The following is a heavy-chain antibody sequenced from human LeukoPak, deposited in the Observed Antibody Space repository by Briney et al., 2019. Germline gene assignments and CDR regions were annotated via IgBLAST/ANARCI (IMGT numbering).Heavy chain of an antibody. V-gene: IGHV3-48*01. Sequence: LPGGSLRLSCAASGFPFYGYRMEWVPQAPGKGLEWVSHISSNNSTKYYAESVKGRFTISRDNAKNSLNLQMNSLRAEDTAVYYCARWDDSGTYSYDYWGQGTLVTVSS. J-gene: IGHJ4*02. CDR1: GFPFYGYR. D-gene: IGHD3-10*01. CDR2: ISSNNSTK. CDR3: ARWDDSGTYSYDY.